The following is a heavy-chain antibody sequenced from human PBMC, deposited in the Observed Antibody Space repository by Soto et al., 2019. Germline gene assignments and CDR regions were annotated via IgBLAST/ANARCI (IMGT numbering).Heavy chain of an antibody. J-gene: IGHJ5*02. Sequence: GGSVKVSFKASGGTFSSYAISWVLQAPGQGREWMVGIIPIFGTANYAQKFQGRVTITADESTSTAYMELSSLRSEDTAVYYCARVNIGEEDTPWRFDPWGQGTLVTVSS. CDR2: IIPIFGTA. CDR3: ARVNIGEEDTPWRFDP. V-gene: IGHV1-69*13. CDR1: GGTFSSYA. D-gene: IGHD3-10*01.